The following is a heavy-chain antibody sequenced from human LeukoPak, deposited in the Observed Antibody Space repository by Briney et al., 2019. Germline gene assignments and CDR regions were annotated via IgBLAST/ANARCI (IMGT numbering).Heavy chain of an antibody. Sequence: GGSLRLSCAASRFTFSNYAMHWVRQAPGKGLEWVEEICSDPRNSYYADSVKGRFTSSRDNSKNTLELQMNSLRAEDTAVYYCARDGQEVTPYSMDVWGTGATVTVSS. V-gene: IGHV3-33*08. J-gene: IGHJ6*04. D-gene: IGHD2-21*02. CDR2: ICSDPRNS. CDR1: RFTFSNYA. CDR3: ARDGQEVTPYSMDV.